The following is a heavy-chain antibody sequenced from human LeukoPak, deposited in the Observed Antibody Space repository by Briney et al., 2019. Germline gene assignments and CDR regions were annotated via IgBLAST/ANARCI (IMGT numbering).Heavy chain of an antibody. V-gene: IGHV1-46*01. CDR3: ARDAFLSGSLSPIDY. CDR2: INTSGGST. Sequence: ASVKVSCKASGYIFTNYYMHWVRQAPGQGLEWMGIINTSGGSTSSAQKFQGRVIMTRDTSTSTVHMELSSLRSEDTALYYCARDAFLSGSLSPIDYWGQGTLVTVSS. D-gene: IGHD5-12*01. J-gene: IGHJ4*02. CDR1: GYIFTNYY.